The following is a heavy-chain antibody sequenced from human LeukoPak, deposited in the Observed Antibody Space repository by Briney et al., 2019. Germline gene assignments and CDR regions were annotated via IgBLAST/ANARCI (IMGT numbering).Heavy chain of an antibody. J-gene: IGHJ4*02. V-gene: IGHV4-34*01. Sequence: SETLSLTCAVYGGSFSGYYWSWIRQPPGKGLEWIGEINHSGSTNYNPSLKSRVTISVDTSKNQFSLKLSSVTAADTAVYYCARGRRVGAPKGVYFDYWGQGTLVTVSS. D-gene: IGHD1-26*01. CDR3: ARGRRVGAPKGVYFDY. CDR2: INHSGST. CDR1: GGSFSGYY.